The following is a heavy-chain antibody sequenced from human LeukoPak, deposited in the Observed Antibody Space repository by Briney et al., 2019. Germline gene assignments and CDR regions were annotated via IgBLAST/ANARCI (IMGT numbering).Heavy chain of an antibody. CDR1: GFTFSSYA. CDR3: AKDLTGYSYGDFDY. CDR2: ISGSGGST. V-gene: IGHV3-23*01. Sequence: GGSLRLSCAASGFTFSSYAMSWDRQAPGKGLEWVSAISGSGGSTYYADSVKGRFTISRDNSKNTLYLQMNSLRAEDTAVYYCAKDLTGYSYGDFDYWGQGTLVAVSS. D-gene: IGHD5-18*01. J-gene: IGHJ4*02.